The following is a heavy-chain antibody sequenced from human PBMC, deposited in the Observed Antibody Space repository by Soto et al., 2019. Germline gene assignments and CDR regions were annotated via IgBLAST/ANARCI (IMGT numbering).Heavy chain of an antibody. J-gene: IGHJ6*03. Sequence: EVQLVESGGGLVQPGGSLKLSCAASGFTFSGSAMHWVRQASGKGLEWVGRIRSKANGYATAYAASVKGRFTSSRDDSKNTAYLQMNSLKTEDTAVYYCTRPTYYDFWSGYPRSNYYYYYMDVWGKGTTVTVSS. V-gene: IGHV3-73*01. CDR1: GFTFSGSA. CDR3: TRPTYYDFWSGYPRSNYYYYYMDV. CDR2: IRSKANGYAT. D-gene: IGHD3-3*01.